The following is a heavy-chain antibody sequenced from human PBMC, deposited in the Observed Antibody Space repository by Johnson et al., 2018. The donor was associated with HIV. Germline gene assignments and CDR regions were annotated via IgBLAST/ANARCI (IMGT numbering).Heavy chain of an antibody. Sequence: EVQLVESGGGLVQSGESLRLSCAASGITVNTNYMSWVRRAPGKGLEWVSVIYSGGSTYYADSVKGRFTISRDNSKNTLYLQMNSLRAEDTAVYYCAREGTVSYGGAFDIWGQGTMVTVSS. D-gene: IGHD4-17*01. J-gene: IGHJ3*02. CDR3: AREGTVSYGGAFDI. CDR2: IYSGGST. CDR1: GITVNTNY. V-gene: IGHV3-66*01.